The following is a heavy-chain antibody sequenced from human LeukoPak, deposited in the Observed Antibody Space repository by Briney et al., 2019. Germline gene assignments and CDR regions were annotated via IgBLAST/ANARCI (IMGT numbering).Heavy chain of an antibody. Sequence: ASLKVSCKASGYTFSSYGISWVRQAPGQGLEWMGWISADNGNTNYAQKLRGRVTMTTDTSTSTAYMELRSLRSDDTAVYYCARYIFDPTKYYYDSSGYIDYWGRGTLVTVSS. D-gene: IGHD3-22*01. V-gene: IGHV1-18*01. CDR1: GYTFSSYG. CDR2: ISADNGNT. CDR3: ARYIFDPTKYYYDSSGYIDY. J-gene: IGHJ4*02.